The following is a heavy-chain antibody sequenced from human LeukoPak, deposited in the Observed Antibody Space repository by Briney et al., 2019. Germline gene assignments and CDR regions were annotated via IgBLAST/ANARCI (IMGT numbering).Heavy chain of an antibody. V-gene: IGHV3-7*04. D-gene: IGHD7-27*01. CDR2: IKQDGGEK. CDR3: GRFTRSGDSVY. CDR1: GFTLSSYW. Sequence: GGSLRLSCAASGFTLSSYWMSWVRQAPGKGLEWVANIKQDGGEKQYVDSVKGRFAISRDNAENSLYLQMNSLKAEDTAVYYCGRFTRSGDSVYWGQGTLVTVSS. J-gene: IGHJ4*02.